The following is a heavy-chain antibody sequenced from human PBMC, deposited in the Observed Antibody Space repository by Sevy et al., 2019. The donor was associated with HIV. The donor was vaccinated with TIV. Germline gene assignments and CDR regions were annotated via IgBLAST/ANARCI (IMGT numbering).Heavy chain of an antibody. V-gene: IGHV1-24*01. Sequence: APVKVSCKVSGYTLTELSMHWVRQAPGKGLEWMGGFDPEDGETIYALKFQGRVTMTEDTSTDTAYMELSSLRPEDTAVYYCATHSHRGVIYDYWGQGTPVPVSS. CDR2: FDPEDGET. CDR3: ATHSHRGVIYDY. CDR1: GYTLTELS. D-gene: IGHD3-10*01. J-gene: IGHJ4*02.